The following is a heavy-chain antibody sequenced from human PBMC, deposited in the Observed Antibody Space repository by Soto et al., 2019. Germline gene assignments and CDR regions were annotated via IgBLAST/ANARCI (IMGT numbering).Heavy chain of an antibody. CDR3: ARGASYCSGGSCYQVSGMDV. D-gene: IGHD2-15*01. CDR2: IYYSGST. Sequence: QVQLQESGPGLVKPSETLSLTCTVSGGSISSYYWSWIRQPPGKGLEWIGYIYYSGSTNYNPSLKSRVTISVVTSTNQFSLKLSSVTAADTAVYYCARGASYCSGGSCYQVSGMDVWGQGTTVTVSS. J-gene: IGHJ6*02. V-gene: IGHV4-59*01. CDR1: GGSISSYY.